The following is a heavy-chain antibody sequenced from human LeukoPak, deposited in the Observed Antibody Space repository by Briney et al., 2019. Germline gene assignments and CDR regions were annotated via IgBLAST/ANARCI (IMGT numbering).Heavy chain of an antibody. V-gene: IGHV4-39*01. CDR1: VRSISSSRYY. Sequence: SDTLSLTCTVSVRSISSSRYYWGWIRKPPGKGLEWIGSIYYSGSTYYNPSLKIRVTISVDKSKKQFSLMLSSVTAADTAVYYCARQPRNYYGSGISDYWGQGNLVTVSS. CDR2: IYYSGST. J-gene: IGHJ4*02. CDR3: ARQPRNYYGSGISDY. D-gene: IGHD3-10*01.